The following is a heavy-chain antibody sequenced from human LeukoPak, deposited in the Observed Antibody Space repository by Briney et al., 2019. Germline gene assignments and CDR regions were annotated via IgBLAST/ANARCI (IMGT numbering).Heavy chain of an antibody. CDR2: ISSSGSTI. CDR3: AELGITMIGGV. D-gene: IGHD3-10*02. CDR1: AFMFSSHA. V-gene: IGHV3-48*03. Sequence: GRSLRLSCEASAFMFSSHAMHWVRQAPGKGLEWVSYISSSGSTIYYADSVKGRFTISRYNAKNSLYLQMNSLRAEDTAVYYCAELGITMIGGVWGKGTTVTISS. J-gene: IGHJ6*04.